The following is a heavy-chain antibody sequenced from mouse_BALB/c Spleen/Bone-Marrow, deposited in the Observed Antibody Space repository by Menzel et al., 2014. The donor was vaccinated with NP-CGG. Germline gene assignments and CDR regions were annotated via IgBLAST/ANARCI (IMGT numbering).Heavy chain of an antibody. CDR2: IDPANGNT. Sequence: DVQLQESGAELVKPGASVKLSCTASGFNIKDTYMHWVKQRPEQGLEWIGRIDPANGNTKYDQKFQGKATITADTSSNTAYLQLSSLTSEDTAVYYCARRGDGYYAWFAYWGQGTLVTVSA. V-gene: IGHV14-3*02. CDR3: ARRGDGYYAWFAY. J-gene: IGHJ3*01. CDR1: GFNIKDTY. D-gene: IGHD2-3*01.